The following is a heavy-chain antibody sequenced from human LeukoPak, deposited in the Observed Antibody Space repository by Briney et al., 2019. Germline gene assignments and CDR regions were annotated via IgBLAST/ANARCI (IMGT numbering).Heavy chain of an antibody. CDR1: GFTFSIYA. J-gene: IGHJ4*02. CDR3: AKGRYSSSWDYSDY. D-gene: IGHD6-13*01. CDR2: ISGSGGST. V-gene: IGHV3-23*01. Sequence: GGSLRLSCAASGFTFSIYAMSWVRQAPGKGLEWVSAISGSGGSTYYADSVKGRFTISRDNSKNTLYLQMNSLRAEDTAVYYCAKGRYSSSWDYSDYWGQGTLVTVSS.